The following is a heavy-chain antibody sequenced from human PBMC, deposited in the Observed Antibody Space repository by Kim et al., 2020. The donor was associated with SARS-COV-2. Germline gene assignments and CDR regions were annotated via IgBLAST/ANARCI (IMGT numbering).Heavy chain of an antibody. J-gene: IGHJ4*02. Sequence: GGSLRLPCAASGFTFSSYAMNWVRQAPGKGLEWVSVIYTGGSTKYYADSVKGRFTISRDNSKNTLYLQMNSLRAEDTAVYYCAKGEYSSSSTPFDYWGQGTLVTVSS. CDR2: IYTGGSTK. D-gene: IGHD6-6*01. CDR1: GFTFSSYA. V-gene: IGHV3-23*03. CDR3: AKGEYSSSSTPFDY.